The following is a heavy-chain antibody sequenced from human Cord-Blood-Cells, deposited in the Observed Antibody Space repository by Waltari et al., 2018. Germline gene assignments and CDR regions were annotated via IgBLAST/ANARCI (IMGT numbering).Heavy chain of an antibody. Sequence: QVQLVQSGAEVKKPGSSVKVSCKASGGTFSSYAISWVRQAPGQGLEWMGRIIPILGIANYAQKFQGRVTITADKSTSTAYMELSSLRSEDTAVYYCARDPLYCSSTSCHSSFDYWGQGTLVTVSS. D-gene: IGHD2-2*02. V-gene: IGHV1-69*09. CDR3: ARDPLYCSSTSCHSSFDY. CDR2: IIPILGIA. CDR1: GGTFSSYA. J-gene: IGHJ4*02.